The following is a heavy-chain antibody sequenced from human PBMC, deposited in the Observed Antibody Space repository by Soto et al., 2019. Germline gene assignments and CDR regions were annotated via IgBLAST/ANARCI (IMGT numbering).Heavy chain of an antibody. CDR2: ISAYNGNT. J-gene: IGHJ6*02. Sequence: ASVKVSCKASCYTFTSYGISWVRQAPGQGLEWMGWISAYNGNTNYAQKLQGRVTMTTDTSTSTAYMELRSLRSDDTAVYYCARDRSLVATIYYYYGMDVWGQGTTVTVSS. D-gene: IGHD5-12*01. CDR3: ARDRSLVATIYYYYGMDV. V-gene: IGHV1-18*01. CDR1: CYTFTSYG.